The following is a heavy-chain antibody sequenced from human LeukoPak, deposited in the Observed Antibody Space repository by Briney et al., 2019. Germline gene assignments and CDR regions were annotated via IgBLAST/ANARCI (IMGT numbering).Heavy chain of an antibody. J-gene: IGHJ6*03. Sequence: SETLSLTCTASGGSISSYYWSWIRQPPGKGLEWIGYIYYSGSTNYNPSLKSRVTISVDTSKNQFSLKLSSVTAADTAVYYCAGLNYYYMDVWGKGTTVTVSS. CDR1: GGSISSYY. CDR2: IYYSGST. V-gene: IGHV4-59*08. CDR3: AGLNYYYMDV.